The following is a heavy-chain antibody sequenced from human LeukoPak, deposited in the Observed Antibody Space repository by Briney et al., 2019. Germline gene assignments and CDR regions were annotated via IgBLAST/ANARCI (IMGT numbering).Heavy chain of an antibody. D-gene: IGHD4-17*01. CDR1: GFTFSTYS. J-gene: IGHJ6*02. CDR3: ARGGYGDYQSVSRYYYYGMDV. V-gene: IGHV3-48*01. Sequence: GGSLRLSCAASGFTFSTYSMTWVRQAPGKGLEWISFISGDTTTIYHADSVKGRFTISRDNSKNTLYLQMNSLRAEDTAVYYCARGGYGDYQSVSRYYYYGMDVWGQGTTVTVSS. CDR2: ISGDTTTI.